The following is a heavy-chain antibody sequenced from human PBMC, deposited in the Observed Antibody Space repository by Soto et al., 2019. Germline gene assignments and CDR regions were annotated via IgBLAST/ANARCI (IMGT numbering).Heavy chain of an antibody. D-gene: IGHD6-13*01. Sequence: QVQLQESGPGLVKPSGTLSLTCAVSGGSISSDNWWSWVRQPAGKGLEWIGEIDHSGITNYNPSLKSRLTISVDKYKNQFSLRLSPVPAADTAVYYCARDLRGYSSSWYAIGYWGQGTLVTVSS. V-gene: IGHV4-4*02. CDR2: IDHSGIT. J-gene: IGHJ4*02. CDR1: GGSISSDNW. CDR3: ARDLRGYSSSWYAIGY.